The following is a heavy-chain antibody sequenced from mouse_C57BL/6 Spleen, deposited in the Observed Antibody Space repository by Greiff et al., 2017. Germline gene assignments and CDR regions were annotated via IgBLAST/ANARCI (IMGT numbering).Heavy chain of an antibody. J-gene: IGHJ2*01. CDR3: AKSGIYYDYDGGFDY. V-gene: IGHV1-20*01. D-gene: IGHD2-4*01. CDR2: INPYNGDT. CDR1: GYSFTGYF. Sequence: VQLQQSGPELVKPGDSVKISCKASGYSFTGYFMNWVMQSHGKSLEWIGRINPYNGDTFYNQKFKGKATLTVDKSSSTAHMELRSLTSEDSAVYYCAKSGIYYDYDGGFDYWGQGTTLTVSS.